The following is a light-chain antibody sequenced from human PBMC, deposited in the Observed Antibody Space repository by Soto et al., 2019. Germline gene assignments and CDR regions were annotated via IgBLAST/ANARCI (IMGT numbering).Light chain of an antibody. CDR2: DVS. V-gene: IGKV3-11*01. CDR1: QSVSRY. J-gene: IGKJ5*01. Sequence: EIVMTQSPSTLSVSPGERVTLSCRASQSVSRYLAWYQQKPGQAPRLLIYDVSTRATGVPARFSGSGSGTDFTLTITSLEPEDFAVYSCQQRSDWPITFGQGTRLEIK. CDR3: QQRSDWPIT.